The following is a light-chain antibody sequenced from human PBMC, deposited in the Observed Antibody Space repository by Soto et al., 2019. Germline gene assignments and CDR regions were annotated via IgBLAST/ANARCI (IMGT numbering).Light chain of an antibody. CDR3: QQYNNWLYT. V-gene: IGKV3-15*01. Sequence: EIVMTQSPVTLSVSQGERATLSCRASQSISTDLAWYQQKAGQAPRLLIYAASTRANGIPARFSGSGSGTDFTLTINSLQSEDFAVYYCQQYNNWLYTFGQGTKVDIK. CDR1: QSISTD. CDR2: AAS. J-gene: IGKJ2*01.